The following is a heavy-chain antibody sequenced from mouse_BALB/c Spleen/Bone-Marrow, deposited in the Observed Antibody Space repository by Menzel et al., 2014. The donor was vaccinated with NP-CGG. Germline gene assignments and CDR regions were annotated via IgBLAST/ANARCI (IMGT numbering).Heavy chain of an antibody. V-gene: IGHV14-3*02. D-gene: IGHD4-1*01. CDR1: GFNIKDTY. CDR3: ATLTGTFDY. Sequence: EVKLQESGAELVKPGASVKLSCTASGFNIKDTYMHWVKPRPEQGLEWIGRIDPASDYTQFDSKFQGKATITADTSSNTAYLQLSSLTSEDTAVYYCATLTGTFDYWGQGTTLTVSS. CDR2: IDPASDYT. J-gene: IGHJ2*01.